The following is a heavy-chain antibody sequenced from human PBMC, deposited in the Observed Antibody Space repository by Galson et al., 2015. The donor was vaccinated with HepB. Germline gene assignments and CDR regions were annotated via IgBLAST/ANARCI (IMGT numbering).Heavy chain of an antibody. CDR1: GFTFSSYW. J-gene: IGHJ4*02. CDR3: TRSFDN. CDR2: INSDGSDT. V-gene: IGHV3-74*01. Sequence: SLRLSCADSGFTFSSYWMHRVHHAPGKGLVWVSHINSDGSDTSYADSVKGRFTISRDNAKNTLYLQMNSLRAEGTAVYYCTRSFDNWGQGTLVTVSS.